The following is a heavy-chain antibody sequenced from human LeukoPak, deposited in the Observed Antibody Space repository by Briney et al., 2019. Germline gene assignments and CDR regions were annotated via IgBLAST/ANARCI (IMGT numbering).Heavy chain of an antibody. Sequence: ASVKLSCKASGYTFTSYGISWVRQAHGQGLKWMGWISAYNGNTNQAQKFQGRVTMTTDTSTSTDYMELRSLRSDDTAVYCCAKDGPRAYNCFCPWGQGTLVTVSS. D-gene: IGHD3-10*01. CDR1: GYTFTSYG. CDR2: ISAYNGNT. V-gene: IGHV1-18*01. J-gene: IGHJ5*02. CDR3: AKDGPRAYNCFCP.